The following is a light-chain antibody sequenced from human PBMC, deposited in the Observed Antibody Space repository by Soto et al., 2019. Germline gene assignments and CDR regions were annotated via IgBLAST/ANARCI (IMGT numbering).Light chain of an antibody. Sequence: EIVMTQSPAALSVSPGDRATLSCGASESVTSSLAWYQQKPGQPPRLLIYAASTRATDVPARFSGGGSETEFTLTISSLQSEDFAVYFCQQYNIWPLWTFGQGTKVDIK. CDR3: QQYNIWPLWT. J-gene: IGKJ1*01. V-gene: IGKV3-15*01. CDR1: ESVTSS. CDR2: AAS.